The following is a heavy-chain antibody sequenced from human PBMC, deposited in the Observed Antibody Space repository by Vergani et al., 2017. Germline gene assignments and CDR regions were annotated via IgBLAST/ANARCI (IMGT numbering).Heavy chain of an antibody. Sequence: QVQLVESGGGVVQPGRSLRLSCAASGFIFSNYGMHWVRQTPGKGLEWVAVIWFDGNNKYYSDSVKGRFTVSRDNSKNMLYLQMNSLRSEDTAVYYCATKSCGTPGCQRGYFREWGQGTLVTVSS. V-gene: IGHV3-33*01. CDR2: IWFDGNNK. D-gene: IGHD1-1*01. J-gene: IGHJ1*01. CDR3: ATKSCGTPGCQRGYFRE. CDR1: GFIFSNYG.